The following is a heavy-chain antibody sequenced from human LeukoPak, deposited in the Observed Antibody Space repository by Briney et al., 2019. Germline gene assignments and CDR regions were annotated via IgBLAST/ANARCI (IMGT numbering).Heavy chain of an antibody. J-gene: IGHJ3*02. CDR2: IYSSGTT. V-gene: IGHV4-39*07. CDR1: GDTIISTTYC. D-gene: IGHD5-18*01. CDR3: ARALTAMDAFDI. Sequence: SETLSLTCNVSGDTIISTTYCWVWIRQPPGKGLEWIGSIYSSGTTYYNASLKGRVTISVDKSKNQFSLKLSSVTAADTAVYYCARALTAMDAFDIWGQGTVVTVSS.